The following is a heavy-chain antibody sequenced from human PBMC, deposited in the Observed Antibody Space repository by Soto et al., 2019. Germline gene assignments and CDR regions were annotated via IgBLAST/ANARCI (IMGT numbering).Heavy chain of an antibody. Sequence: ASVKVSCKASGYTFTGYYMHWVRQAPGQGLEWMGWINPNSGGTNYAQKFQGRVTMTRDTSISTAYMELSRLRSDDTAVYYCARDRAYCGGDCYSYYYYYGMDVWGQGTTVTVSS. J-gene: IGHJ6*02. D-gene: IGHD2-21*02. V-gene: IGHV1-2*02. CDR2: INPNSGGT. CDR3: ARDRAYCGGDCYSYYYYYGMDV. CDR1: GYTFTGYY.